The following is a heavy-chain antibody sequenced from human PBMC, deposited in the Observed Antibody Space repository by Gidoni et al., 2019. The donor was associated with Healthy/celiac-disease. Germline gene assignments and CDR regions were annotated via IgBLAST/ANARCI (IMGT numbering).Heavy chain of an antibody. Sequence: QVQLQVSGSGRVQPSEPLSLTCTVSGGSISRYYSSWARQPPGKRLEWIGYIYYSGGANYDPSIKSRVTISVDTSKNQFSLTLSSVTAAYTAVYYCARANYFDSSGYDYWGQGTLVTVSS. D-gene: IGHD3-22*01. CDR1: GGSISRYY. CDR2: IYYSGGA. J-gene: IGHJ4*02. V-gene: IGHV4-59*01. CDR3: ARANYFDSSGYDY.